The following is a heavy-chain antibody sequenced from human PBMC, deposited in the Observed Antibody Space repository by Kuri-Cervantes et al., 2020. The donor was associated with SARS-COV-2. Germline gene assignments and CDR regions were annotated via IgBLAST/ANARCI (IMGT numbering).Heavy chain of an antibody. V-gene: IGHV3-48*03. J-gene: IGHJ6*03. CDR3: ARSEVIRRYYYYMDV. D-gene: IGHD2-21*01. CDR2: ICSSGSTI. Sequence: LSLTCAASGFTFSSYAMSWVRQAPGKGLEWVSYICSSGSTIYYADSVKGRFTISRDNAKNLLYLQMNSLRAEDTAVYYCARSEVIRRYYYYMDVWGKGTTVTVSS. CDR1: GFTFSSYA.